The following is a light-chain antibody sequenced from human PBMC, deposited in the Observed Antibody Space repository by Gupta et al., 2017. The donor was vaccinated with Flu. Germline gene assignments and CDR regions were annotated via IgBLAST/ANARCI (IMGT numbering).Light chain of an antibody. Sequence: EIVLTQSPGTLSLSPGQRATLSCRASQTVTSNYLAWYQQKPGQAPRLLIYGASSRATGFPDRFSGSGSGTEFTLTINRREPEDFAVYYCQHKRLSPVTFGQGTKVDI. V-gene: IGKV3-20*01. CDR3: QHKRLSPVT. CDR2: GAS. CDR1: QTVTSNY. J-gene: IGKJ2*01.